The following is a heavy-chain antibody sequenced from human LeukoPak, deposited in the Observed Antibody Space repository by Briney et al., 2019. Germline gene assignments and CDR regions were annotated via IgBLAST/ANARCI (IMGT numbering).Heavy chain of an antibody. CDR1: GGSISSGGYY. CDR3: ARGDGRQQLVLVY. Sequence: PSQTLSLTCTVSGGSISSGGYYWSWIRQSPGKGLEWIGEINHSGSTNYSPSLKSRVTISVDTSKNQFSLKLSSVTAADTAVYYCARGDGRQQLVLVYWGQGTLVTVSS. V-gene: IGHV4-30-2*06. CDR2: INHSGST. J-gene: IGHJ4*02. D-gene: IGHD6-13*01.